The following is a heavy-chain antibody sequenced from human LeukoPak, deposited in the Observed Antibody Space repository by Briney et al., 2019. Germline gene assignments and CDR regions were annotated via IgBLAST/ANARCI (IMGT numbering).Heavy chain of an antibody. CDR1: GFTFSSYG. V-gene: IGHV3-33*06. J-gene: IGHJ3*02. Sequence: PGGSLRLSCAASGFTFSSYGMHWVRQAPGKGLEWVAVIWYDGSNKYYADSVKGRFTISRDNSKNTLYLQMNSLRAEDTAVYYCAKDLDAFDIWGQGTMVTVSS. CDR2: IWYDGSNK. CDR3: AKDLDAFDI.